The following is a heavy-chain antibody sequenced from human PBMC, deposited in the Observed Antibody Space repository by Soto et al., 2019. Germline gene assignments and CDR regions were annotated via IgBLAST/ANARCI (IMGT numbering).Heavy chain of an antibody. J-gene: IGHJ3*01. CDR3: ARDLAYGVISKFLDF. V-gene: IGHV5-51*01. D-gene: IGHD4-17*01. CDR2: IYPRDSRT. CDR1: AYSFNTYW. Sequence: GESLKISCKGSAYSFNTYWIAWVRQMPGKGLEWMGIIYPRDSRTRYSPSFQGQATISADMSISTAYLQWNSLKASDTAMYFWARDLAYGVISKFLDFWGKGTLVPVSS.